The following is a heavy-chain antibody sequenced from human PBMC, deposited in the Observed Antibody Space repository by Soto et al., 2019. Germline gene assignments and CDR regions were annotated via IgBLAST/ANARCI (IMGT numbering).Heavy chain of an antibody. V-gene: IGHV4-59*08. CDR2: IYYSGST. J-gene: IGHJ6*03. CDR3: ARHRDSYGYFLLPVYMDV. D-gene: IGHD5-18*01. CDR1: GGSISSYY. Sequence: SETLSLTCTVSGGSISSYYWSWIRQPPGKGLEWIGYIYYSGSTNYNPSLKSRVTISVDTSKNQFSLKLSSVTAADTAVYYCARHRDSYGYFLLPVYMDVWGKGTTVTGSS.